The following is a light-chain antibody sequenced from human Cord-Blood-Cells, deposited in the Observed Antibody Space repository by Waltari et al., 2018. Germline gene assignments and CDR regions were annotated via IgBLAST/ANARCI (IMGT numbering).Light chain of an antibody. CDR2: GKT. V-gene: IGLV3-19*01. CDR1: RLRRYY. Sequence: SSVLTQDPAVFVALGQTVRITCQGDRLRRYYASGYQQKQGQAPVLVISGKTNRPPGIPDRFSGSRSGNTASWTITGAQAEDEADYYCNSRDSSGNRVFGTGTKFTVL. CDR3: NSRDSSGNRV. J-gene: IGLJ1*01.